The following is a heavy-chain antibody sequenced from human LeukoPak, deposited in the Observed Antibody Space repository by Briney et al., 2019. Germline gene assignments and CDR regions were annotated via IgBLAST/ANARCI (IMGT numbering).Heavy chain of an antibody. V-gene: IGHV3-53*01. Sequence: GGSLRLSCAASGFTVSSNYMSWVRQAPGKGLEWVSVIYSGGSTYYADSVMGRFTISRDNSKNTLYLQMNSLRAEDTAVYYCARDVAAPTYYYGMDVWGQGTTVTVSS. CDR3: ARDVAAPTYYYGMDV. D-gene: IGHD2-21*01. J-gene: IGHJ6*02. CDR2: IYSGGST. CDR1: GFTVSSNY.